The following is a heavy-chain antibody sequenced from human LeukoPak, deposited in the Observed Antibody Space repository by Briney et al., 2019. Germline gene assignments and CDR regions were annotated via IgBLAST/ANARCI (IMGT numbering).Heavy chain of an antibody. J-gene: IGHJ3*02. CDR3: ARPSVAPSAAGSGAFDI. D-gene: IGHD6-13*01. CDR2: IYHSGST. V-gene: IGHV4-4*02. Sequence: SETLSLTCAVSGASISSSHWWSWVRQAPGKGLEWIGEIYHSGSTNYNPSLKSRVTISVDKSKNQFSLKLSSVTAADTAVYYCARPSVAPSAAGSGAFDIWGQGTMVTVSS. CDR1: GASISSSHW.